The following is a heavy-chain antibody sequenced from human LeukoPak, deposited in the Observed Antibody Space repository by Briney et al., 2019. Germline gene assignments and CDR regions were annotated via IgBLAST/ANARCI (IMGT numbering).Heavy chain of an antibody. Sequence: SETLSLTCTVSGGSISSYYWSWIRQPPGKGLEWIGYIHYSGSTNYNPSLKSRVTISVDTSKNQFSLKLRSVTAADTAVYYCAREKMATITTRAWHFDPWGRGTLVTVSS. V-gene: IGHV4-59*01. J-gene: IGHJ2*01. CDR3: AREKMATITTRAWHFDP. CDR2: IHYSGST. D-gene: IGHD5-24*01. CDR1: GGSISSYY.